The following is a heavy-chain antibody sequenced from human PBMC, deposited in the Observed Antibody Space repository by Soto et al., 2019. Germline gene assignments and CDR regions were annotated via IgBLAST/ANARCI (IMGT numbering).Heavy chain of an antibody. Sequence: EVQLLDSGGGLVQPGGSLSLSCAASGFTFSNYAMSWVRQASGKGLEWVSTISGNGGSTYYADSVKGRFTISRDNSKNMLFLHIDSLRDDDSAVYYCAKRPASIITFDYWGQGTPVTVSS. D-gene: IGHD2-2*01. CDR3: AKRPASIITFDY. J-gene: IGHJ4*02. V-gene: IGHV3-23*01. CDR2: ISGNGGST. CDR1: GFTFSNYA.